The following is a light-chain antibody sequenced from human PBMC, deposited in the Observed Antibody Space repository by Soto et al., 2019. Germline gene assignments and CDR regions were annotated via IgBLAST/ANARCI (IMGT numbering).Light chain of an antibody. CDR1: QGISSY. CDR3: QQYYSYPQIT. CDR2: AAS. V-gene: IGKV1-8*01. Sequence: AIRMTQSPSSFSASTGDRVTITFRASQGISSYLAWYQQKPGKAPKLLIYAASTLQSGVPSRFSGSGSGTDFTLTISCLQSEDFATYYCQQYYSYPQITFGQGTRLEIK. J-gene: IGKJ5*01.